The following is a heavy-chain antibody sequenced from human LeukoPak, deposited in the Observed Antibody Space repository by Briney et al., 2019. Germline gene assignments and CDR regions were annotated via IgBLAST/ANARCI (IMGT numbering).Heavy chain of an antibody. Sequence: SETLSLTCTVSGGSISSYYWSWIRQPPGKGLEWIGYIYYSGSTNYNPPLKSRVTISVDTSKNQFSLKLSSVTAADTAVYYCARGGSVAAAGRGGHFDYWGQGTLVTVSS. J-gene: IGHJ4*02. D-gene: IGHD6-13*01. V-gene: IGHV4-59*01. CDR2: IYYSGST. CDR3: ARGGSVAAAGRGGHFDY. CDR1: GGSISSYY.